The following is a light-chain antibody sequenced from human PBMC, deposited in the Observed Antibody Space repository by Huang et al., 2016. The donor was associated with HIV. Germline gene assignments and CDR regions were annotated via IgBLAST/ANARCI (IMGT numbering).Light chain of an antibody. CDR3: RQYDKWPPVT. CDR2: GTS. Sequence: MVMTQSPDTLSVSLGERATPSCRASQSVACNLAWYQQKAGQASRLISYGTSTRATGVPGRFSGSGSGTEFTLTISSLQSDDFGVYYCRQYDKWPPVTFGQGPKVEI. V-gene: IGKV3-15*01. CDR1: QSVACN. J-gene: IGKJ1*01.